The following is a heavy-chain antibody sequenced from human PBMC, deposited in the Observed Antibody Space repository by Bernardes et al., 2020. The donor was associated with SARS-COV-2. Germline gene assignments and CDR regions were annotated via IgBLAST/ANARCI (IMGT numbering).Heavy chain of an antibody. CDR3: ARGPVGTPDF. CDR1: GYTFSDYD. CDR2: IKPNRGIT. D-gene: IGHD1-26*01. J-gene: IGHJ4*01. Sequence: ASVKVSCKASGYTFSDYDMLWVRQAPGQGLEWMGWIKPNRGITNYAQKFQDRVTMTIDTSITTAYMELSRLKSDDTAVYYCARGPVGTPDFWGEGTLVTVSS. V-gene: IGHV1-2*02.